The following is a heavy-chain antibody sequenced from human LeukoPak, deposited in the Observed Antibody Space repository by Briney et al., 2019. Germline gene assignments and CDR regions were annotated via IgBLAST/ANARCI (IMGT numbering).Heavy chain of an antibody. Sequence: PGGSLRLSCAASGFTFSSYWMTWVRQAPGKGLEWVANIKQDGSEKYYVDSVKGRFTISRDNAKNSLYLQMSSLRVEDTAVYYCARGRSTREFDYWGQGSLVTVSS. CDR1: GFTFSSYW. D-gene: IGHD1-26*01. CDR3: ARGRSTREFDY. CDR2: IKQDGSEK. V-gene: IGHV3-7*04. J-gene: IGHJ4*02.